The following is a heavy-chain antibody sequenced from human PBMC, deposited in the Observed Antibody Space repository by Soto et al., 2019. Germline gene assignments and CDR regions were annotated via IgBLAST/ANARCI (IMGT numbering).Heavy chain of an antibody. D-gene: IGHD2-21*02. V-gene: IGHV1-46*03. CDR3: AIGGHVVVVTAAFDY. CDR1: GYTFSSYA. J-gene: IGHJ4*02. Sequence: ASVKVSCTASGYTFSSYAMHWVRQAPGQRLEWMGWINPSGGSTSYAQKFQGRVTMTRDTSTSTLYMELTTLRSEDTAVYYCAIGGHVVVVTAAFDYWGQGTLVTVSS. CDR2: INPSGGST.